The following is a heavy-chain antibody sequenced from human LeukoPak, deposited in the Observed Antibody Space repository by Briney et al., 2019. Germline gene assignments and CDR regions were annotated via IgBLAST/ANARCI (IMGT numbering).Heavy chain of an antibody. V-gene: IGHV3-7*03. J-gene: IGHJ6*03. Sequence: GGSLRLSCATSGFSFSNHWMSWLRLAPGRGLEWVANIKYDGSEKYYVDSLKGRFTISRDNSKNTLYLQMNSLRAEDTAVYYCAKGSSSWYISYYYKDVWGKGTTVTVSS. CDR2: IKYDGSEK. D-gene: IGHD6-13*01. CDR3: AKGSSSWYISYYYKDV. CDR1: GFSFSNHW.